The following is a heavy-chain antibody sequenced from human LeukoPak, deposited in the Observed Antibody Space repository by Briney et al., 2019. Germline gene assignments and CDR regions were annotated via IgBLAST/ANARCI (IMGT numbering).Heavy chain of an antibody. Sequence: GGSLRLSCAASGFTLSTYEMNGVRQAPGKGLEWVSYISSSGSSIYYADSIKGRFTISRDNAKNSLYLQMNSLRAEDTAVYYCSRGRVTCDYVRDFDFWGQGTLVTVSS. CDR3: SRGRVTCDYVRDFDF. J-gene: IGHJ4*02. CDR2: ISSSGSSI. D-gene: IGHD4-17*01. CDR1: GFTLSTYE. V-gene: IGHV3-48*03.